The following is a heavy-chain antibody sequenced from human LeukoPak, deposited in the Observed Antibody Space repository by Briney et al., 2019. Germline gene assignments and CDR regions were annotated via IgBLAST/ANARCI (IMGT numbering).Heavy chain of an antibody. CDR3: TTEDGGGAFDI. CDR2: IESKTDGATT. D-gene: IGHD4-23*01. CDR1: GFTFSNAW. V-gene: IGHV3-15*04. Sequence: GGSLRLSCAASGFTFSNAWLSWVRQAPGKGLEWVGRIESKTDGATTEYAAPVKGRFSISRDDSKNTLYLQMNSLKTEDTALYYCTTEDGGGAFDIWGQGTIVTVSS. J-gene: IGHJ3*02.